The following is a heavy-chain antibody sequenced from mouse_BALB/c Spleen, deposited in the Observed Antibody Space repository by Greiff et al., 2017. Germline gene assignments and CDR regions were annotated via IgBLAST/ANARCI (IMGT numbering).Heavy chain of an antibody. D-gene: IGHD1-1*01. J-gene: IGHJ3*01. CDR3: ARQRYGSSLAWFAY. CDR1: GFTFSSYG. V-gene: IGHV5-6-3*01. CDR2: INSNGGST. Sequence: EVHLVESGGGLVQPGGSLKLSCAASGFTFSSYGMSWVRQTPDKRLELVATINSNGGSTYYPDSVKGRFTISRDNAKNTLYLQMSSLKSEDTAMYYCARQRYGSSLAWFAYWGQGTLVTVSA.